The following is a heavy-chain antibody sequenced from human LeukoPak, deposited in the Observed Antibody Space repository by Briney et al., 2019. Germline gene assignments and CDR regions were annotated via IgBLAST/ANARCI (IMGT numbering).Heavy chain of an antibody. CDR3: ARARTGDSPHDAFDI. CDR2: IYYSGST. Sequence: PSETLSLTCTVSGGSISSSSYYWGWIRQPPGKGLEWIGSIYYSGSTNYNPSLKSRVTISVDTSKNQFSLKLSSVTAADTAVYYCARARTGDSPHDAFDIWGQGTMVTVSS. J-gene: IGHJ3*02. V-gene: IGHV4-39*07. D-gene: IGHD7-27*01. CDR1: GGSISSSSYY.